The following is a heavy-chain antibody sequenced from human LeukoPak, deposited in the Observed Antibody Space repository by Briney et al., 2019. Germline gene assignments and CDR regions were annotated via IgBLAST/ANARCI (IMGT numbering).Heavy chain of an antibody. V-gene: IGHV4-39*01. Sequence: PSETLSLTCTVSGGSISSSSYSWGWIRQPPGKGLECIGSIYYSGSTYYNPSLKSRVTISVDTSKNQFSLKLSSVTAADTAVYYWASGDKGNPPGAFDIWAQGTMVTVSS. J-gene: IGHJ3*02. CDR2: IYYSGST. CDR3: ASGDKGNPPGAFDI. D-gene: IGHD3-10*01. CDR1: GGSISSSSYS.